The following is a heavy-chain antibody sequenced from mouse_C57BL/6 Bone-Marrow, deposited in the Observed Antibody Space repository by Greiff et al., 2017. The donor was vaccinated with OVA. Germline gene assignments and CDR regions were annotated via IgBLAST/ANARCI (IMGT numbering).Heavy chain of an antibody. Sequence: DVQLVESGEGLVKPGGSLKLSCAASGFTFSSYAMSWVRQTPEKRLEWVAYISSGGDYIYYADTVKGRFTISRDNARNTLYLQMSSLKSEDTAMYYCTRDDGKGAMDYWGQGTSVTVSS. V-gene: IGHV5-9-1*02. J-gene: IGHJ4*01. CDR2: ISSGGDYI. CDR1: GFTFSSYA. D-gene: IGHD2-3*01. CDR3: TRDDGKGAMDY.